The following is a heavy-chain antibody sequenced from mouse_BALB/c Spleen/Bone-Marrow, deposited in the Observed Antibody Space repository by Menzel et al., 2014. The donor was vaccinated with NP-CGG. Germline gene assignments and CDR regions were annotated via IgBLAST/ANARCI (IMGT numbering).Heavy chain of an antibody. CDR1: GFNIKDTY. V-gene: IGHV14-3*02. D-gene: IGHD1-1*01. J-gene: IGHJ2*01. CDR2: IDPANGNT. Sequence: EVQLQQSGAELVKPGASVKLSCTASGFNIKDTYMHWVKQRPEQGLEWIGRIDPANGNTKYDPKFQGKATITADTSYNTAYLQLSSLTSEDTAVYYCARYSYGSRGYYFDYWGQGTTLTVSS. CDR3: ARYSYGSRGYYFDY.